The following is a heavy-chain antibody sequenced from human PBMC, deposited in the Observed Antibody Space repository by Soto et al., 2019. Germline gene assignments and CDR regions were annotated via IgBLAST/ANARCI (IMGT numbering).Heavy chain of an antibody. V-gene: IGHV3-30*03. CDR3: VGGQYYFDY. J-gene: IGHJ4*02. CDR2: ISYDGTNK. CDR1: GFPFTTYG. Sequence: QVQLVKSGGGVVQPGRSLRLSCAASGFPFTTYGMQWVREGPGKGLEWVAVISYDGTNKYYADSVKGRFTISRDNSKNTLYLQMNSLRPEDTALYYCVGGQYYFDYRGQGTLVTVSS. D-gene: IGHD3-10*01.